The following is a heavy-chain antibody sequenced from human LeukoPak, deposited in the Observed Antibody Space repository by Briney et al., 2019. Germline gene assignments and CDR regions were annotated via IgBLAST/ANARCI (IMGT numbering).Heavy chain of an antibody. CDR1: GFTFSSYG. CDR3: AKALIPRDTAMVKGY. Sequence: PGRSLRLSCAASGFTFSSYGMHWVRQAPGKGLEGGAVIWYDGSIKSYADSVKGRFTISRDNSKNTLYLQMNRLRAEDTAMYYCAKALIPRDTAMVKGYWGQGTLVTVSS. CDR2: IWYDGSIK. D-gene: IGHD5-18*01. V-gene: IGHV3-33*06. J-gene: IGHJ4*02.